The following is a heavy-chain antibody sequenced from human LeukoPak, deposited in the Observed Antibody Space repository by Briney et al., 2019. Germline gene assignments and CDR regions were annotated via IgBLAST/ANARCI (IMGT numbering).Heavy chain of an antibody. V-gene: IGHV4-38-2*02. Sequence: SETLSLTCTVSGYSISSGYYWGWIRQPPGKGLEWIGSIYHSGSTYYNPSLKSRVTISVDTSKNQFSLKLSSVTAADTAVYYCARAKGYYYYMDVWGKGTTVTISS. CDR3: ARAKGYYYYMDV. CDR2: IYHSGST. J-gene: IGHJ6*03. CDR1: GYSISSGYY.